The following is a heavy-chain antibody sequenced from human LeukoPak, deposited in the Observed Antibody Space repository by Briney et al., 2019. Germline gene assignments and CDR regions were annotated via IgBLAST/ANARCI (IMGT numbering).Heavy chain of an antibody. CDR2: IWYDGSNK. CDR3: ASDYCSSTSCYVFDY. J-gene: IGHJ4*02. D-gene: IGHD2-2*01. CDR1: GFTFSSYG. V-gene: IGHV3-33*01. Sequence: GGSLRLSCAASGFTFSSYGMHWVRQAPGEGLEWVAVIWYDGSNKYYADSVKGRFTISRDNSKNTLYLQMNSLRAEDTAVYYCASDYCSSTSCYVFDYWGQGTLVTVSS.